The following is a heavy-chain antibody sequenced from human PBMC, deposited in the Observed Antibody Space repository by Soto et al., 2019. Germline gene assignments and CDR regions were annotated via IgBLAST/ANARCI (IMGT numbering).Heavy chain of an antibody. D-gene: IGHD5-12*01. V-gene: IGHV3-30-3*01. J-gene: IGHJ4*02. CDR3: AREWQMATIN. Sequence: QVQLVESGGGVVQPGRSLRLSCAASGFTFSSYAMHWVRQAPGKGLEWVAVISYDGSNKYYADSVKGRFTISRDNSKNTLYLQMNSLRAEDTAVYYCAREWQMATINWGQGTLVTVSS. CDR1: GFTFSSYA. CDR2: ISYDGSNK.